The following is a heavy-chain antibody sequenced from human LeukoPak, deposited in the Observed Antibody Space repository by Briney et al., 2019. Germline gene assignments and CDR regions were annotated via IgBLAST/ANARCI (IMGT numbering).Heavy chain of an antibody. J-gene: IGHJ4*02. CDR1: GYTFTTYP. D-gene: IGHD6-6*01. CDR3: ARDPRGIAARLFDY. Sequence: ASVKVSCKASGYTFTTYPINWVRQAPGQGLEWMGWIDTNTGNPTYAQGYTGRFVFSLDTSVSTAYLQISSLKAEDTAVYYCARDPRGIAARLFDYWGQGTLVTVSS. V-gene: IGHV7-4-1*02. CDR2: IDTNTGNP.